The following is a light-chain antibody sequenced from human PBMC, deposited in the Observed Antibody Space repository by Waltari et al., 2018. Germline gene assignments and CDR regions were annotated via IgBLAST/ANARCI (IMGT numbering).Light chain of an antibody. CDR1: SGHSSNI. CDR3: ETGGHGTWV. CDR2: VNRDGSH. Sequence: QLVLTQSPTASASLGASVKLTCTLSSGHSSNIIAWLQQRPGRGPRYLRKVNRDGSHSKGHDIPDRFSGSSAGAERYLTISSRQSEDEADYFGETGGHGTWVFGRGTKLTVL. J-gene: IGLJ3*02. V-gene: IGLV4-69*01.